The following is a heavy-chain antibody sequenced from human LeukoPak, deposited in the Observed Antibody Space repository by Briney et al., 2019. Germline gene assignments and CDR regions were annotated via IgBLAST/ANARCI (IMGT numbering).Heavy chain of an antibody. CDR1: GFPFSSYE. V-gene: IGHV3-48*03. Sequence: GGSLRLSCAASGFPFSSYEMKWVRQAPGQGLEWVSSISGSGSDIHYADSVKGRFTISRDNAKNSLYLRMNSLRAEDTAIYYCARDLAYNYNYYYYGLDVWGQGTTVTVSS. D-gene: IGHD5-24*01. J-gene: IGHJ6*02. CDR3: ARDLAYNYNYYYYGLDV. CDR2: ISGSGSDI.